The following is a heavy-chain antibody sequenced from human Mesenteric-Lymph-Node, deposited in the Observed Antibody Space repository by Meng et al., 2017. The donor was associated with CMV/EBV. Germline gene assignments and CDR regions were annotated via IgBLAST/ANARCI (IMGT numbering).Heavy chain of an antibody. V-gene: IGHV3-9*01. J-gene: IGHJ5*02. CDR2: ISWNSGSI. Sequence: GGSLRLSCAASGFTFDDYAMHWVRQAPGKGLEWVSGISWNSGSIGYADSVKGRFTISRDNAKNSLYLQMNSLRAEDTALYYCAKDVGPFYYALGKYFHGGGFDPWGLGTLVTVSS. CDR3: AKDVGPFYYALGKYFHGGGFDP. D-gene: IGHD3-10*01. CDR1: GFTFDDYA.